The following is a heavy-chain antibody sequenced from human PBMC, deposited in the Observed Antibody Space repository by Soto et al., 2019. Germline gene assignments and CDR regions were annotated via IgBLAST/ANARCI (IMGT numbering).Heavy chain of an antibody. CDR2: IYYSGST. V-gene: IGHV4-59*01. CDR1: GGSISSYY. CDR3: ARDRPGDRAFDI. D-gene: IGHD7-27*01. J-gene: IGHJ3*02. Sequence: SETLSLTCTVSGGSISSYYWSWIRQPPGKGLEWIGYIYYSGSTNYNPSLKSRVTISVDTSKNQFSLKLSSVTAADTAVYYCARDRPGDRAFDIWGQGTMVTVSS.